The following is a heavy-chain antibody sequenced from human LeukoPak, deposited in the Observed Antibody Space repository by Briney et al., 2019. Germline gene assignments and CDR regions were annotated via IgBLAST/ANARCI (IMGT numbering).Heavy chain of an antibody. D-gene: IGHD3-3*01. CDR1: GGSISGYF. Sequence: SETLSLTCTVSGGSISGYFWHWIRQPAGKGPEWIGRVHISETTIYNPSLKSRVTMSVDTSNNHFSLNLSSVTAADTAVYYCARGYRISEIRFFEWLLDYWGQGYLVTVSS. J-gene: IGHJ4*02. V-gene: IGHV4-4*07. CDR2: VHISETT. CDR3: ARGYRISEIRFFEWLLDY.